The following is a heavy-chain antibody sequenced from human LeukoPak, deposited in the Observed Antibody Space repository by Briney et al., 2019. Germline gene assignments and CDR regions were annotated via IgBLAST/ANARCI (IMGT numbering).Heavy chain of an antibody. CDR3: ARVGYYDSSGYYSGLFDY. CDR2: IYYSGST. D-gene: IGHD3-22*01. V-gene: IGHV4-59*01. Sequence: SETLSLTCTVSGGSISSYYWSWIRQPPGKGLEWIGYIYYSGSTNYNPSLKSQVTISVDTSKNQFSLKLSSVTAADTAVYYCARVGYYDSSGYYSGLFDYWGQGTLVTVSS. CDR1: GGSISSYY. J-gene: IGHJ4*02.